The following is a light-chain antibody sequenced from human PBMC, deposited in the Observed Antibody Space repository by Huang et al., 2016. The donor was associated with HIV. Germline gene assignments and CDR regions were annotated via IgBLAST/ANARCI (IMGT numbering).Light chain of an antibody. J-gene: IGKJ3*01. CDR3: QQNNNWPPLFT. V-gene: IGKV3-15*01. CDR1: QSVSSN. CDR2: GAS. Sequence: EIVMTQSPATLSVSPGERATLSCRASQSVSSNLAWYQQKPGQAPSLLIYGASTRATGIPARFSGSGSWTEFTLTISSLQSEDFAVYYCQQNNNWPPLFTCGPGTKVDIK.